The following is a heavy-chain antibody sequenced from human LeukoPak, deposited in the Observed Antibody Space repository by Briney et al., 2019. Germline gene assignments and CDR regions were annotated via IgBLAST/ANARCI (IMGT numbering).Heavy chain of an antibody. CDR3: ARTIRGY. J-gene: IGHJ4*02. D-gene: IGHD3-10*01. Sequence: GGSLRLSCAASGFTFSNYWMSWVRQAPGKGLEWVANIKADVSEKYYVDYVKGRFTISRDNAKNSLYLKMNSLRAEDTAVYYCARTIRGYWGQGTLVTVSS. V-gene: IGHV3-7*02. CDR2: IKADVSEK. CDR1: GFTFSNYW.